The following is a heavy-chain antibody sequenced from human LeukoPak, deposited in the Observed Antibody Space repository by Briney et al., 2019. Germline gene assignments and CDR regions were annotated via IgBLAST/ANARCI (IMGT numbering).Heavy chain of an antibody. CDR1: GGSISSYY. Sequence: SETLSLTCTVSGGSISSYYWSWIRQPPGKGLEWIGYIYYSGSTNYNPSLKSRVTISVDTSKNQFSLKLSSVTAADTAVYHCARHGRGNGPFQHWGQGTLVTVSS. CDR2: IYYSGST. J-gene: IGHJ1*01. D-gene: IGHD2-8*01. CDR3: ARHGRGNGPFQH. V-gene: IGHV4-59*08.